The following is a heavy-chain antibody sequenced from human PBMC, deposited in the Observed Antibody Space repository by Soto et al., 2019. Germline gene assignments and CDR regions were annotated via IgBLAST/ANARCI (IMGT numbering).Heavy chain of an antibody. CDR1: GYSFTSYW. J-gene: IGHJ4*02. CDR2: IYPGDSDT. Sequence: PGESLKISCKGSGYSFTSYWISWVRQMPGKGLEWMGIIYPGDSDTRYSPSFQGQVTISADKSISTAYLQWSSLKASDTAMYYCARSDCSSTSCYLNGYDYFDYWGQGTLVTVSS. CDR3: ARSDCSSTSCYLNGYDYFDY. V-gene: IGHV5-51*01. D-gene: IGHD2-2*01.